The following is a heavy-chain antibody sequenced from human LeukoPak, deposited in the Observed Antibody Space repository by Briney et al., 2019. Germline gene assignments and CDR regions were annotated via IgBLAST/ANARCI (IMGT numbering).Heavy chain of an antibody. Sequence: GGSLGLSCAASGFTFSSYGMHWVRQAPGKGLEWVAVISYDGSNKYYADSVKGRFTISRDNSKNTLYLQMNSLRAEDTAVYYCAKDSVDGYEISGFGYWGRGTLVTVSS. CDR2: ISYDGSNK. V-gene: IGHV3-30*18. CDR1: GFTFSSYG. J-gene: IGHJ4*02. CDR3: AKDSVDGYEISGFGY. D-gene: IGHD5-24*01.